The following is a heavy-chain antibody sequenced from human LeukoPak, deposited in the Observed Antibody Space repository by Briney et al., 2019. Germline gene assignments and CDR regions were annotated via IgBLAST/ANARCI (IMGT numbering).Heavy chain of an antibody. CDR3: ARGPDTSSWTAEYFQH. Sequence: ALVTVSCKASGYSFSNYDINWVRLRQATGQGPEWMGWMNPHSGDTGSPQRFRGRVSMTWDTSISTAYLELSGLTSDDTAVYYCARGPDTSSWTAEYFQHWGQGTLVTVSS. CDR2: MNPHSGDT. CDR1: GYSFSNYD. D-gene: IGHD6-13*01. J-gene: IGHJ1*01. V-gene: IGHV1-8*01.